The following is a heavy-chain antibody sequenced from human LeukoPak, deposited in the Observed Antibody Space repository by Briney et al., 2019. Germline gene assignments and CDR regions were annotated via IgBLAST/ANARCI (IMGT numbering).Heavy chain of an antibody. V-gene: IGHV3-11*01. CDR2: ISSSGSTI. J-gene: IGHJ6*02. CDR3: ARDEKDYGSGSSSPYYYGMDV. CDR1: GFTFSDYY. Sequence: GGSLRLSCAASGFTFSDYYMSWIRQAPGKGLEWVSYISSSGSTIYYADSVKGRFTISRDNAKNSLYLQMNSLRAEDTAVYYCARDEKDYGSGSSSPYYYGMDVWGQGTTVTVSS. D-gene: IGHD3-10*01.